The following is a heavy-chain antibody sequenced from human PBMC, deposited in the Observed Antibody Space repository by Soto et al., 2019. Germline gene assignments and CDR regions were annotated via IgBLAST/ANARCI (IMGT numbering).Heavy chain of an antibody. V-gene: IGHV3-23*01. CDR3: AKGSRGAYYYCMDV. J-gene: IGHJ6*03. Sequence: EVQMLESGGGLVQPGGSLRLSCAASGFTFSSSAMNWVRQAPGKGLEWVSSISNSGGTTSYADSVKGRFTMSRDNSKNTLYLKMNSLRAEDTAVYYCAKGSRGAYYYCMDVWGKGTTVTVSS. CDR1: GFTFSSSA. CDR2: ISNSGGTT.